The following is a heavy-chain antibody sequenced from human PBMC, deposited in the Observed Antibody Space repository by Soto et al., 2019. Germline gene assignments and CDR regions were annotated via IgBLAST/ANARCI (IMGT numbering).Heavy chain of an antibody. D-gene: IGHD2-21*02. J-gene: IGHJ6*02. CDR2: ISYDGSNK. Sequence: QVQLVESGGGVVQPGRSLRLSCAASGFTFSSYGMHWVRQAPGKGLAWVAVISYDGSNKYYADSVKGRFTISRDNSKNTLYLQMNSLRAEDTAVYYCAKDLGVTPTQFPYYYYGMDVWGQGTTVTVSS. CDR1: GFTFSSYG. V-gene: IGHV3-30*18. CDR3: AKDLGVTPTQFPYYYYGMDV.